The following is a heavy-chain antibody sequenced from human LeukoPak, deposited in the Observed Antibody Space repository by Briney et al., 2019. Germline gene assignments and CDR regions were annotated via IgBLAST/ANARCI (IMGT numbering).Heavy chain of an antibody. J-gene: IGHJ4*02. CDR2: INGSGHET. V-gene: IGHV3-23*01. Sequence: GGSLRLSCVASGFTFSSYAMSWVRQAPGRGPEWVSGINGSGHETWYTDSVKGRFTISRDNSKNTLYLQMNSLRAEDTAVYHCAKDYRGSDPMFDFWGQGTLIAVSS. CDR3: AKDYRGSDPMFDF. D-gene: IGHD3-10*01. CDR1: GFTFSSYA.